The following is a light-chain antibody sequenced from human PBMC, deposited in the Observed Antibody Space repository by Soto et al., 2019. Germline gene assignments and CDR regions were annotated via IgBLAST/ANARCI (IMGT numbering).Light chain of an antibody. CDR3: CSYAGSYNYI. V-gene: IGLV2-8*01. J-gene: IGLJ1*01. CDR1: SGDIGGYDY. CDR2: DVT. Sequence: QSALTQPPSASGSPGQSVTISCTGTSGDIGGYDYVSWYQQHPGKAPKLIIFDVTERPSGVPDRFSGSKSGNTASLTISGLQAEDEADYYCCSYAGSYNYIFGSGTKVTVL.